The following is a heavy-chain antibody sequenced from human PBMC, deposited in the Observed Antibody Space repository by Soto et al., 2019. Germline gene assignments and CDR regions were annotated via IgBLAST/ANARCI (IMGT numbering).Heavy chain of an antibody. Sequence: ASVKVSCKASGYTFTSYGISWVRQAPGQGLEWMGWISAYNGNTNYAQKLQGRVTMTTDTSTSTAYMELRSLRSDDTAVYYCVVDIVATLKYYFDYWGQGTLVTVSS. J-gene: IGHJ4*02. CDR3: VVDIVATLKYYFDY. CDR1: GYTFTSYG. D-gene: IGHD5-12*01. V-gene: IGHV1-18*01. CDR2: ISAYNGNT.